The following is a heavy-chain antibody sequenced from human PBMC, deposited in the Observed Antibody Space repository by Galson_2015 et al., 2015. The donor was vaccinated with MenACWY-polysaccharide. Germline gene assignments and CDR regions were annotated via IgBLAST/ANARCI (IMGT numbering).Heavy chain of an antibody. Sequence: TLSLTCTVSGDSITSGGYFWSWIRQHPGKGLECIASISYDGGTYYNPSLKSRVTISVDTPNNQFSLKLNSVTAADTAVYYCARGGRAVSNRNWFDPWGQGTLVTVSS. CDR2: ISYDGGT. J-gene: IGHJ5*02. CDR3: ARGGRAVSNRNWFDP. V-gene: IGHV4-31*03. CDR1: GDSITSGGYF. D-gene: IGHD3-16*01.